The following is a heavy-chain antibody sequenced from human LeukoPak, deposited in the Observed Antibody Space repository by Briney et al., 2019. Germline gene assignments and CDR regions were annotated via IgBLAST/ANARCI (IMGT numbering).Heavy chain of an antibody. CDR1: GFTFTNAW. V-gene: IGHV3-15*01. D-gene: IGHD1-26*01. Sequence: PGGSLRLSCAASGFTFTNAWMSWVRQAPGKGLEWVGRIKSNSDGGTTNYAAPVKGRFTISRDDSKNALYLQMNSLKTEDTAVYYCVKGDYPLFEYWGQGTLVTVSS. J-gene: IGHJ4*02. CDR2: IKSNSDGGTT. CDR3: VKGDYPLFEY.